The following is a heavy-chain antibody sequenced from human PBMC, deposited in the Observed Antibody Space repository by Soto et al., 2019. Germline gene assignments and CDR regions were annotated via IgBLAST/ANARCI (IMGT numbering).Heavy chain of an antibody. CDR3: ARGTVTSGRWFGP. J-gene: IGHJ5*02. V-gene: IGHV1-18*04. D-gene: IGHD4-17*01. Sequence: QVHLVQAETEVKEPGASVPVSCKTSHATFTGYTINWVRQAHGQGLEWLGWISSLSGNTYYARDFQGRLTMTTNTSATTAYLELRSLRSDDTAVYFCARGTVTSGRWFGPWGQGTLVTVSA. CDR2: ISSLSGNT. CDR1: HATFTGYT.